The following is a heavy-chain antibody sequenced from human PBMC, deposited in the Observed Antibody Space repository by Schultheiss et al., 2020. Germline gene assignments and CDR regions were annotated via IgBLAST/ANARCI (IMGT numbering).Heavy chain of an antibody. V-gene: IGHV4-31*03. CDR2: IYYSGST. D-gene: IGHD2-15*01. CDR3: ARDRGGGSMFAP. Sequence: SETLSLTCTVSGGSISSGGYYWSWIRQHPGKGLEWIGYIYYSGSTSYNSSLKSRVTISVDTSKNQFSLKLSSVTAADTAVYHCARDRGGGSMFAPWGQGSLVTVSS. J-gene: IGHJ5*02. CDR1: GGSISSGGYY.